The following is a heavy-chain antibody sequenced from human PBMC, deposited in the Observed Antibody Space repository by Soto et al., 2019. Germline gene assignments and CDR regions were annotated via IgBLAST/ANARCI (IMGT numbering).Heavy chain of an antibody. V-gene: IGHV4-34*01. J-gene: IGHJ6*03. D-gene: IGHD3-10*01. Sequence: SETLSLTCAVYGGSFSGYYWSWIRQPPGKGLEWIGEINHSGSTNYNPSLKSRVTISVDTSKNQFSLKLSSVTAADTAVYYCARVVSGSGSYYYFYMDVWGKGTTVTVSS. CDR1: GGSFSGYY. CDR3: ARVVSGSGSYYYFYMDV. CDR2: INHSGST.